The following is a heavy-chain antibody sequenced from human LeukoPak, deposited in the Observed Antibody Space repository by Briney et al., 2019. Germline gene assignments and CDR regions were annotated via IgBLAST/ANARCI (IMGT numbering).Heavy chain of an antibody. CDR3: AVPGPYYSNYGMDV. Sequence: SETLSLTCAVYGGSFSGYYWSWIRQPPGKGLEWIGEINHSGSTNYNPSLKSRVAISVDTSKNQFSLKLSSVTAADTAVYYCAVPGPYYSNYGMDVWGQGTTVTVSS. CDR1: GGSFSGYY. CDR2: INHSGST. J-gene: IGHJ6*02. V-gene: IGHV4-34*01.